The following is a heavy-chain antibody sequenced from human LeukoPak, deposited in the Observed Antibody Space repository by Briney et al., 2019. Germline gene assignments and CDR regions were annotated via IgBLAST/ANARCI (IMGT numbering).Heavy chain of an antibody. CDR3: ARLVIAGRRGGFDY. V-gene: IGHV4-39*01. CDR2: IYYSGST. J-gene: IGHJ4*02. D-gene: IGHD2-15*01. Sequence: SETLSLTCTVSGGSISSSSYYWGWIRQPPGKGLECIGSIYYSGSTYYNPSLKSRVTISVDTSKNQFSLKLSSVTAADTAVYYYARLVIAGRRGGFDYWGQGTLVTVSS. CDR1: GGSISSSSYY.